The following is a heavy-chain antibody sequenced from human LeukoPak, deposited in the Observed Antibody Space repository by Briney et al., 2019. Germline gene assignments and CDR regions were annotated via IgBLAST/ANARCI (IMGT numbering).Heavy chain of an antibody. D-gene: IGHD6-25*01. J-gene: IGHJ3*01. Sequence: GESLKISCEGSGYNFTTYWIGWVRQMPGKGLEWMGILYPGDSDTRYSPSFQGQVTISADKSISTAYLQWSSLKASDTAMYYCARGPYSSALKFWAFDLWGQGTMVTVSS. CDR2: LYPGDSDT. CDR3: ARGPYSSALKFWAFDL. CDR1: GYNFTTYW. V-gene: IGHV5-51*01.